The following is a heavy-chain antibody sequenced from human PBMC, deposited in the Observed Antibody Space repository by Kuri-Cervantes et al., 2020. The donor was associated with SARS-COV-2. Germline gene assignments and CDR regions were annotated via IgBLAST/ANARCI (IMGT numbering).Heavy chain of an antibody. Sequence: GESLKISCAASGFTFSSYGMHWVRQAPGKGLEWVAFIRYDGSKKHYADSVKDRFTISRDNAKNSLYLQMNSLRAEDTAVYYCARLLYGSGSYYKDWGQGTLVTVSS. CDR3: ARLLYGSGSYYKD. V-gene: IGHV3-30*02. CDR1: GFTFSSYG. CDR2: IRYDGSKK. J-gene: IGHJ4*02. D-gene: IGHD3-10*01.